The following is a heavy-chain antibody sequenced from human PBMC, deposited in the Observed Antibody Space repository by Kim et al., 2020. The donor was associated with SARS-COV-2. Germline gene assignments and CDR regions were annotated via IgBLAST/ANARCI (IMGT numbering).Heavy chain of an antibody. D-gene: IGHD1-26*01. J-gene: IGHJ4*02. CDR3: AKGVEWELLGVFDY. V-gene: IGHV3-23*01. Sequence: AATVKGRFTISRDNSKTTLYLQMNSLRAEDTAVYYCAKGVEWELLGVFDYWGQGTLVTVSS.